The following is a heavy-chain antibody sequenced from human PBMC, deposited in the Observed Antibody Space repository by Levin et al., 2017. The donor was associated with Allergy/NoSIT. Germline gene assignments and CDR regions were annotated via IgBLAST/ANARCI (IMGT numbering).Heavy chain of an antibody. D-gene: IGHD2-8*01. Sequence: PGGSLRLSCTASGFTFGEYAINWFRQAPGKGLEWVGFIRSKAYGGTPEYAASVKGRFTISRDDSTSLAYLQMNSLKTEDTAVYYCTSRVMVGADYWGQGALVTVSS. J-gene: IGHJ4*02. V-gene: IGHV3-49*03. CDR1: GFTFGEYA. CDR3: TSRVMVGADY. CDR2: IRSKAYGGTP.